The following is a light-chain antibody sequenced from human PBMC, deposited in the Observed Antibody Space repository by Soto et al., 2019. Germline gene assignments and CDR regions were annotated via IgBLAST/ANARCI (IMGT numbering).Light chain of an antibody. Sequence: QSVLTQPPSASGTPGQGVTISRSGSSSNIGTNTVNWYKQLPGTAPKLLIYSNDLRPSGVPDRFSGSKSGTSASLVISGLQSEDEADYYCEAWDDSRYGAVFGGGTKLTVL. J-gene: IGLJ2*01. CDR2: SND. CDR3: EAWDDSRYGAV. CDR1: SSNIGTNT. V-gene: IGLV1-44*01.